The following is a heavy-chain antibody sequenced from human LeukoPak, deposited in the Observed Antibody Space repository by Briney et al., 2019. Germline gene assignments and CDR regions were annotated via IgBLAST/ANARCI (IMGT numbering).Heavy chain of an antibody. V-gene: IGHV3-53*01. CDR1: GFTVSTNY. CDR2: LYSGSST. CDR3: ARVGDHFHWYLDL. D-gene: IGHD3-3*02. J-gene: IGHJ2*01. Sequence: SGGSLRLSCAASGFTVSTNYMSWVRQAPGKGLEWVSILYSGSSTYYADSVEGRFTISRDSSKNTLFLQRNDLGAEETAVYYCARVGDHFHWYLDLWGRGSLVTVSS.